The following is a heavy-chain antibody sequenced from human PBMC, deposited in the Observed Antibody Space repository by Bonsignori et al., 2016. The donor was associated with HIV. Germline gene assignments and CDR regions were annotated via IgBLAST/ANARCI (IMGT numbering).Heavy chain of an antibody. V-gene: IGHV4-34*01. CDR3: ARREVNGPTRKVGPFDY. Sequence: WIRQPPGKGLEWIGEINHSGSTNYNPSLKSRVTISVDTSKNQFSLKLSSVTAADTAVYYCARREVNGPTRKVGPFDYWGQGTLVTVSS. J-gene: IGHJ4*02. CDR2: INHSGST. D-gene: IGHD1-14*01.